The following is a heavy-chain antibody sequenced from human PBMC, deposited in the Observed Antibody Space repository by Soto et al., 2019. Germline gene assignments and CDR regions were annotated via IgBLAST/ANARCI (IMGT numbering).Heavy chain of an antibody. CDR2: ISSRSSYI. D-gene: IGHD3-22*01. V-gene: IGHV3-21*01. CDR1: GFTFNNYD. CDR3: ARVGFNYFDTSGYPTYAMDV. J-gene: IGHJ6*02. Sequence: SGGSLRLSCAASGFTFNNYDMNWVRQAPGKGLEWVASISSRSSYIYYADSVKGRFSISRDNAKNSLYLQMNSLRGEDTAVYYCARVGFNYFDTSGYPTYAMDVWGQGTTVTVSS.